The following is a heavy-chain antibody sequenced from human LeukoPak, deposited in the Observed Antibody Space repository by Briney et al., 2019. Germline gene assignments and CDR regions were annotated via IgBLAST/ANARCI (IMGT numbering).Heavy chain of an antibody. CDR1: GFTFSSYS. D-gene: IGHD6-19*01. J-gene: IGHJ4*02. Sequence: PEGSLRLSCAASGFTFSSYSMNWVRQAPGKGLEWVGRSRNKAKSYTTEYAASVKGRFTISRDDSKNSLYLQMNSLETEDTAVYYCVRVGSVSGSDYLDYWGQGTLVTVSS. V-gene: IGHV3-72*01. CDR2: SRNKAKSYTT. CDR3: VRVGSVSGSDYLDY.